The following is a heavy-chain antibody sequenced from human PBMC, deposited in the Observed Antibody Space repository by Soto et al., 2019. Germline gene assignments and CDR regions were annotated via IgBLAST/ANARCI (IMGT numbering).Heavy chain of an antibody. Sequence: GGSLRLSCAASGFTFSSYAMSWVRQAPGKGLEWVSAISGSGGSTYYADSVKGRFTISRDNSKNTLYLQMNSLRSEDTAVYYCAKMLIVGVNFDYWGQGTRVTVSS. CDR2: ISGSGGST. J-gene: IGHJ4*02. D-gene: IGHD1-26*01. CDR3: AKMLIVGVNFDY. V-gene: IGHV3-23*01. CDR1: GFTFSSYA.